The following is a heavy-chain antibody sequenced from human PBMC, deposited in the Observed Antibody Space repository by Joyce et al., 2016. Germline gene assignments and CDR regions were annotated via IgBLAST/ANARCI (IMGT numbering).Heavy chain of an antibody. CDR2: IWYDGSNK. D-gene: IGHD3-3*01. V-gene: IGHV3-33*01. Sequence: HWVRQAPGRGLEWVAVIWYDGSNKYYADSVKGRFTISRDNSKNTVHLQMNSLRAGDTALYFCARDSTIFRAEEGRYYYYYGMDVWGQGATVTVSS. CDR3: ARDSTIFRAEEGRYYYYYGMDV. J-gene: IGHJ6*02.